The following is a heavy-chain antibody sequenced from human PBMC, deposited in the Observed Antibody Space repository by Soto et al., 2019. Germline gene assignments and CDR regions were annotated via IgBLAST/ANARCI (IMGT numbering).Heavy chain of an antibody. Sequence: QVQLVESGGGVVQPGRSLRLSCAASGFTFSSYGMHWVRQAPGKGLEWVAVISYDGSNKYYADSVKGRFTISRDNSKNMLYLQMNSLRAEDTAVYYCVRVDGARDYCSGGSCYHTGYYYGMDVWGQGTTVTVSS. D-gene: IGHD2-15*01. J-gene: IGHJ6*02. V-gene: IGHV3-30*03. CDR2: ISYDGSNK. CDR1: GFTFSSYG. CDR3: VRVDGARDYCSGGSCYHTGYYYGMDV.